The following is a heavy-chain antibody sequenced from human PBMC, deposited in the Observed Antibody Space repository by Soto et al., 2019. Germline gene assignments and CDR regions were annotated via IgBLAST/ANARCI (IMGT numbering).Heavy chain of an antibody. CDR1: GYTFTSYY. V-gene: IGHV1-46*01. CDR2: INPSGGST. Sequence: QVQLVQSGAEVKKPGASVKVSCKASGYTFTSYYMYWVRQAPGQGLEWMGIINPSGGSTSYAQKFQGRVTMTRDTSTSTVYMELSSLRSEDTAVYYCARGDRVAARPHWFDPWGQGTLVTVSS. J-gene: IGHJ5*02. CDR3: ARGDRVAARPHWFDP. D-gene: IGHD6-6*01.